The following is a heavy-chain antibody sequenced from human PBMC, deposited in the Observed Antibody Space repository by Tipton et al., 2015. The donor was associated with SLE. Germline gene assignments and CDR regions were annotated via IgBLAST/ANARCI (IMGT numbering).Heavy chain of an antibody. J-gene: IGHJ4*02. V-gene: IGHV4-34*01. Sequence: LRLSCTVFDGSLSGYYWAWLRQSPGKGLEWIGEISHDGGANYNPSLESRGTISLETSKNQFSLKLNSVTAADTAVYYCTRDPYYYDSSGSPYSYWGQGTLVTVSS. D-gene: IGHD3-22*01. CDR3: TRDPYYYDSSGSPYSY. CDR1: DGSLSGYY. CDR2: ISHDGGA.